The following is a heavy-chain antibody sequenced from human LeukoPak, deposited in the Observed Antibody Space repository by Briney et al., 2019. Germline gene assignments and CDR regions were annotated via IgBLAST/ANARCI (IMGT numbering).Heavy chain of an antibody. CDR3: ARGARGIVVVPAADYYYYYMDV. J-gene: IGHJ6*03. V-gene: IGHV1-18*01. CDR1: GYTFTSYG. D-gene: IGHD2-2*01. Sequence: ASVKVSCKASGYTFTSYGISWVRQAPGQGLEWMGWISAYNGNTNYAQKLQGRVTVTTDTSTSTAYMELRSLRSDDTAVYYCARGARGIVVVPAADYYYYYMDVWGKGTTVTVSS. CDR2: ISAYNGNT.